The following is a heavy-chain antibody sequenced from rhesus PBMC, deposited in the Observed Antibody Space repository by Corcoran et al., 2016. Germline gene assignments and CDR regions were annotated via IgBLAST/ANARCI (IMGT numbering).Heavy chain of an antibody. J-gene: IGHJ4*01. CDR1: GGSISSNY. CDR3: AGGGDWGDYLDY. CDR2: IYGSSGCP. V-gene: IGHV4-160*01. Sequence: QVQLQESGPGLVKPSETLSLTCAVSGGSISSNYWSWIRQPPGKGLEWIGYIYGSSGCPYYNPSLKSRVTISTDTSKNQFSLKLSSVTAADTAVYYCAGGGDWGDYLDYWGQGVLVTVSS. D-gene: IGHD3-34*01.